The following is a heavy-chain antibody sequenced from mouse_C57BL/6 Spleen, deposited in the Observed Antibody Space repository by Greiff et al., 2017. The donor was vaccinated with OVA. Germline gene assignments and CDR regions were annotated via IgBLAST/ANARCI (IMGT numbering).Heavy chain of an antibody. Sequence: QVQLQQSGPELVKPGASVKISCKASGYAFSSSWMNWVKQRPGKGLEWIGRIYPGDGDTNYNGKFKGKATLTADKSSSTAYMQLSSLTSEDSAVYFCARALYGSSDPWFAYWGQGTLVTVSA. CDR2: IYPGDGDT. CDR1: GYAFSSSW. V-gene: IGHV1-82*01. CDR3: ARALYGSSDPWFAY. J-gene: IGHJ3*01. D-gene: IGHD1-1*01.